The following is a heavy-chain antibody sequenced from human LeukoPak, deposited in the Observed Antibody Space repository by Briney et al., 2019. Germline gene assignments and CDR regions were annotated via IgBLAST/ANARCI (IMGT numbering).Heavy chain of an antibody. J-gene: IGHJ5*02. Sequence: ASEKVSCKASGYTFTSYDINWVRQATGQGLEWMGWMNPNSGNTGYAQKFQGRVTMTRNSSISTAYMELSSLRSEDTAVYYCARMDYYDSRDNWFDPWGRGTLVTVSS. D-gene: IGHD3-22*01. V-gene: IGHV1-8*01. CDR2: MNPNSGNT. CDR3: ARMDYYDSRDNWFDP. CDR1: GYTFTSYD.